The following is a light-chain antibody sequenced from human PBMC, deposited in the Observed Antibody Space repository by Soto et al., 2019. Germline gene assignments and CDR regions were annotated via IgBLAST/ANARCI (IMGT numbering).Light chain of an antibody. CDR1: RSVLYPSDKRNY. J-gene: IGKJ2*01. CDR3: QQYYETPHT. CDR2: WAS. V-gene: IGKV4-1*01. Sequence: DIVMTQSPDSLAVSLGVRATITCKSSRSVLYPSDKRNYLAWYQQKPGQPPKLLLYWASTRESGVPARFTGSGSGTDFTLPINSLQAEDVAIYFCQQYYETPHTFGQGTKLEL.